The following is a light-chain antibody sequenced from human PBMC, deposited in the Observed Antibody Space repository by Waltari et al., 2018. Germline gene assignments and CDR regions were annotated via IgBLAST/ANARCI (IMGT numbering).Light chain of an antibody. CDR1: QGINNY. J-gene: IGKJ4*01. CDR3: QQYKSHPRT. CDR2: DAS. V-gene: IGKV1-16*02. Sequence: DIQLTQSPSSLSASVGDKITITCRASQGINNYLAWFQQKPGKAPNSLIYDASSLQSGVPSKFSGSGSGTDFTLTISNLQPEDFATYYCQQYKSHPRTFGGGTKVEIK.